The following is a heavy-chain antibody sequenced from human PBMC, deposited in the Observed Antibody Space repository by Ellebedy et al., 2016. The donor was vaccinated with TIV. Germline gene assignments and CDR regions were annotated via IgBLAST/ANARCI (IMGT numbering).Heavy chain of an antibody. J-gene: IGHJ5*02. CDR2: IYYKGNT. Sequence: SETLSLXCSVSSDSFSPYYWSWIRQPPGKGLEWLGYIYYKGNTNYSPSLKSRVTISVDTSNTQYTLKLSSVTAADTAVYYCARGVGGAYNWFDPWGQGTLVIVSS. CDR3: ARGVGGAYNWFDP. V-gene: IGHV4-59*01. CDR1: SDSFSPYY. D-gene: IGHD1-26*01.